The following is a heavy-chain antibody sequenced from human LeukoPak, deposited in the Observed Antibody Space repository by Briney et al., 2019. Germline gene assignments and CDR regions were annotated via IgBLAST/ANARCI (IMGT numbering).Heavy chain of an antibody. V-gene: IGHV4-30-4*01. CDR3: ARAPVGYCSGGTCKRYFDY. D-gene: IGHD2-15*01. CDR1: GGSISSGDYY. CDR2: INFSGST. J-gene: IGHJ4*02. Sequence: SQTLSLTCTVSGGSISSGDYYWSWIRQPPGKGLEYIGYINFSGSTSYNPSLKGRLTISVVTSKNQFSPKLSSVTAADTAVYYCARAPVGYCSGGTCKRYFDYWGQGTLVTVSS.